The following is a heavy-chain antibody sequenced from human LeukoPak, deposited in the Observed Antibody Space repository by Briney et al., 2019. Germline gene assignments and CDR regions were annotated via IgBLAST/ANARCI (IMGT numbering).Heavy chain of an antibody. D-gene: IGHD3-10*01. CDR2: IYYRGNT. Sequence: PSETLSLTCTVSGDSINSYYGTWLRQPPGKGREWGGYIYYRGNTQYNPSLNSRVTISMDTSKNHFSLKLSSVTAAGTAIYYCARTSRHFYGSGSNLTPWPADMDVWGQGTKVTVSS. J-gene: IGHJ6*02. V-gene: IGHV4-59*01. CDR1: GDSINSYY. CDR3: ARTSRHFYGSGSNLTPWPADMDV.